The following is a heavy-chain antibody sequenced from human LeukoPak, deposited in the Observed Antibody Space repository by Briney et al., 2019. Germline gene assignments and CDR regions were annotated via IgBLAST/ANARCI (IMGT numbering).Heavy chain of an antibody. CDR2: INHSGST. V-gene: IGHV4-34*01. D-gene: IGHD5-18*01. J-gene: IGHJ4*02. CDR3: AREVGDTATDY. Sequence: PSETLSLTCAVYGGSFSGYYWSWIRQPPGKGLEWIGEINHSGSTNYNPSLKSRVTISVDTSKNQFSLKLSSVTAADTAVYYCAREVGDTATDYWGQGTLVTVSS. CDR1: GGSFSGYY.